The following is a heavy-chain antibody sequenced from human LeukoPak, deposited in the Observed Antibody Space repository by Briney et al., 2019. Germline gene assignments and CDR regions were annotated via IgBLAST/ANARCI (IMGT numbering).Heavy chain of an antibody. J-gene: IGHJ4*02. CDR3: TRTRVYFDY. D-gene: IGHD3-10*01. CDR1: GFTFSSYA. Sequence: PGGSLRLSCAASGFTFSSYAMSWVRQAPGKGLEWVGFIRSKAYGGTTEYAASVKGRFTISRDDSKSIAYLQMNSLKTEDTAVYYCTRTRVYFDYWGQGTLVTVSS. V-gene: IGHV3-49*04. CDR2: IRSKAYGGTT.